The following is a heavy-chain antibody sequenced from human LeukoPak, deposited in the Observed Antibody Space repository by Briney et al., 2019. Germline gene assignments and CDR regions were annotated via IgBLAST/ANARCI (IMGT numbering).Heavy chain of an antibody. V-gene: IGHV3-30*02. Sequence: GGSLRLSCAASGFTFSSYGMHWVRQAPGKGLEWVAFIRYDGSNKYYADSVKGRFTISRDNSKNTLYLQMNSLRAEDTAVYYCAKISLALPAADDYWGQGTLVTVSS. CDR1: GFTFSSYG. D-gene: IGHD2-2*01. CDR3: AKISLALPAADDY. J-gene: IGHJ4*02. CDR2: IRYDGSNK.